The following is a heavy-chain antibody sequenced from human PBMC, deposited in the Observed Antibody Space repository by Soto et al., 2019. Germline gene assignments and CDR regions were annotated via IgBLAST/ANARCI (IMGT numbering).Heavy chain of an antibody. CDR3: AREAGDYADY. CDR2: IYYGGST. J-gene: IGHJ4*02. D-gene: IGHD4-17*01. Sequence: ASETLSLTCTVSGGSISSYYWSWIRQPPGKGLEWIGYIYYGGSTNYNPSLKSRVTISVDTSKNQFSLKLSSVTAADTAVYYCAREAGDYADYWGQGTLVTVSS. V-gene: IGHV4-59*01. CDR1: GGSISSYY.